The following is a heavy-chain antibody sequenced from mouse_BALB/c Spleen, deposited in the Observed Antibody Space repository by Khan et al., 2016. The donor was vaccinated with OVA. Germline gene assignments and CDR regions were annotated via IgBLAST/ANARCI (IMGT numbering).Heavy chain of an antibody. V-gene: IGHV5-6-4*01. Sequence: EVELVESGGDLVRPGGSLKLSCAASGFSFSSYSMSWVRQTPEQRLEWVATISRGGSYTYSPDSVKGRFTISTDNAKNTLYLQLSSLKSEDTALYYCTRHRGYYGSKPYFDYWGQGTTLTVSS. CDR1: GFSFSSYS. J-gene: IGHJ2*01. CDR3: TRHRGYYGSKPYFDY. D-gene: IGHD1-1*01. CDR2: ISRGGSYT.